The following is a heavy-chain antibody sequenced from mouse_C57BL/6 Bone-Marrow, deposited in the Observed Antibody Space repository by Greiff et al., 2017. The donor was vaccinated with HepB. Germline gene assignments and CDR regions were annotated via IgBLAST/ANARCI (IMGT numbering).Heavy chain of an antibody. J-gene: IGHJ4*01. CDR3: AREAYYGSSSYAMDY. Sequence: QVQLQQSGPELVKPGASVKISCKASGYAFSSSWMNWVKQRPGKGLEWIGRIYPGDGDTNYNGKFKGKATLTADKSSSTAYMQLSSLTSEDSAVYFCAREAYYGSSSYAMDYWGQGTSVTVSS. CDR2: IYPGDGDT. CDR1: GYAFSSSW. D-gene: IGHD1-1*01. V-gene: IGHV1-82*01.